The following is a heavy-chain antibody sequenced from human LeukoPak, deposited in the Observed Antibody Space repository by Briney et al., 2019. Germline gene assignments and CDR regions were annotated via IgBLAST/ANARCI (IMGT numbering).Heavy chain of an antibody. CDR2: IIPIFGTA. D-gene: IGHD3-10*01. Sequence: SVKVSCKASGGTFSSYAISWVRQAPGQGLEWMGGIIPIFGTANYAQKFQGRVTITTDESTSTDYMELSSLRSEDTAVYYCARALVGYYYGSAGYYFDYWGQGTLVTVSS. CDR3: ARALVGYYYGSAGYYFDY. V-gene: IGHV1-69*05. CDR1: GGTFSSYA. J-gene: IGHJ4*02.